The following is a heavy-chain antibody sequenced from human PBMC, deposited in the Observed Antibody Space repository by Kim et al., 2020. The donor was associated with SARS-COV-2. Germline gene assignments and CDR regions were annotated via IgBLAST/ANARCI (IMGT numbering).Heavy chain of an antibody. CDR3: ARDRPRYSSSSYYYYGMDV. CDR1: GCSISSGGYY. V-gene: IGHV4-31*03. CDR2: IYYSGST. J-gene: IGHJ6*02. Sequence: SETLSLTGTVSGCSISSGGYYWSWIRQHPGKGLEWIGYIYYSGSTYYNPSLKSRVTISVDTSKNQFSLKLSSVTAADTAVYYCARDRPRYSSSSYYYYGMDVWGQRTTVSV. D-gene: IGHD6-6*01.